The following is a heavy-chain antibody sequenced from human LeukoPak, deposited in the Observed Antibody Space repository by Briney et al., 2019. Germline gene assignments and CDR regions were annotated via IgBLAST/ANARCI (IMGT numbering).Heavy chain of an antibody. Sequence: PSVKPSCKLSAGALTSYATGWVRHAPGQGLEWMGRIIPIFGTPTNTQNFQGRATITTAESTSTAYMELSSLRSDGTAVYYCATSDYYGSGSYHDYWGQGTLVTVSS. CDR2: IIPIFGTP. V-gene: IGHV1-69*05. J-gene: IGHJ4*02. CDR3: ATSDYYGSGSYHDY. D-gene: IGHD3-10*01. CDR1: AGALTSYA.